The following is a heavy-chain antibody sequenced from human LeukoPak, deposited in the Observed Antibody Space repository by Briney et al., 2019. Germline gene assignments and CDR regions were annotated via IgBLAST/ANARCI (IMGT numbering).Heavy chain of an antibody. CDR2: IWYDGSNK. D-gene: IGHD6-13*01. V-gene: IGHV3-33*01. CDR1: GFTFSSYG. J-gene: IGHJ4*02. CDR3: ARYGSSWNLDY. Sequence: GRSLRLSCAASGFTFSSYGMHWVRQAPGKGLEWVAVIWYDGSNKYYADSVKGRFTISRDNAKNSLYLQMNSLRADDTAVYYCARYGSSWNLDYWGQGTLVTVSS.